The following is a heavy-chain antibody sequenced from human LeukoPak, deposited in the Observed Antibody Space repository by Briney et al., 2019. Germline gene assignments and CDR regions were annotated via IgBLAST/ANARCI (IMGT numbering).Heavy chain of an antibody. V-gene: IGHV1-18*01. CDR3: ARDRSDIVVVPAAAPLDY. Sequence: GASVKVSCTASGYTFTSYGISWVRQAPGQGLEWMGWISAYNGNTNYAQKLQGRVTMTTDTSTSTAYMELGSLRSDDTAVYYCARDRSDIVVVPAAAPLDYWGQGTLVTVSS. CDR2: ISAYNGNT. J-gene: IGHJ4*02. D-gene: IGHD2-2*01. CDR1: GYTFTSYG.